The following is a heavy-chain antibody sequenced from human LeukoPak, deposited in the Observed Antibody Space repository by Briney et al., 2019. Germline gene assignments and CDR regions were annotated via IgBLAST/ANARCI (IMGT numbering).Heavy chain of an antibody. D-gene: IGHD3-10*01. CDR2: IYYSGST. CDR3: ARISGWRAFDI. J-gene: IGHJ3*02. CDR1: GGSISSSSYY. Sequence: PSETLSLTCTVSGGSISSSSYYWGWIRQPPGKGLEWIGSIYYSGSTYYNPSLKSRVTISVDTSKNQFSLKLSSVTAADTAVYYCARISGWRAFDIWGQGTMVTVSS. V-gene: IGHV4-39*07.